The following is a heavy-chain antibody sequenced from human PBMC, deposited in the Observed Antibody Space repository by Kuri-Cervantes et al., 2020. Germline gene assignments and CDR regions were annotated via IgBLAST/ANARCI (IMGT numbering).Heavy chain of an antibody. CDR1: GFTFTSSA. CDR3: ARDLGYCSGGSCYILDY. Sequence: SVKVSCKASGFTFTSSAVQWVRQARGQRLEWIGWIVVGSGNTNYAQKFQGRVTITTDESTSTAYMELSSLRSEDTAVYYCARDLGYCSGGSCYILDYWGQGTLVTVSS. J-gene: IGHJ4*02. CDR2: IVVGSGNT. V-gene: IGHV1-58*01. D-gene: IGHD2-15*01.